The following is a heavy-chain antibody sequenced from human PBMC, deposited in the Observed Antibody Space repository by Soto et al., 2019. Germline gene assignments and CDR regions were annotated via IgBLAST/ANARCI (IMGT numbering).Heavy chain of an antibody. CDR1: GGSISSYY. CDR3: ARNTETSPNWFDP. V-gene: IGHV4-59*08. CDR2: VYYSGNT. Sequence: SETLSLTCTVTGGSISSYYWSWIRQPPGKGLEWIGYVYYSGNTNYNPSLKSRVNMSVDTSKNQFSLRLNSVTAANTAVYYCARNTETSPNWFDPWGQGTLVTVSS. D-gene: IGHD2-2*01. J-gene: IGHJ5*02.